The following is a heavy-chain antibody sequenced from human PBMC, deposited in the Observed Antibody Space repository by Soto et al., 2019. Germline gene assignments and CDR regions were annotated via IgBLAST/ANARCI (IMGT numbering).Heavy chain of an antibody. Sequence: LSLTCAVSGGSISSGGYSWSWIRQPPGKGLEWIGFIYYSGSTCYNPSLKNRVILLVVTSKNQFFLMLSSVTAADTAVYYCARHVLLAQGTFDYWGQGTLVTVSS. J-gene: IGHJ4*02. D-gene: IGHD3-10*01. CDR3: ARHVLLAQGTFDY. CDR2: IYYSGST. CDR1: GGSISSGGYS. V-gene: IGHV4-30-2*03.